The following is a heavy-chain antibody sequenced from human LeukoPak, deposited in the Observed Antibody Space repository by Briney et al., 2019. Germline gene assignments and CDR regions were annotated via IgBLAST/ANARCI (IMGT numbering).Heavy chain of an antibody. Sequence: GGSLILSCAVSGINFRGYWMAWVRQAPGKGLEWVASIKFDESEKHHVDSVEGRFTISRDNAKSSLYLQMNSLRAEDTAVYFCSRVTTNGYFEYWGQGTLVTVSS. V-gene: IGHV3-7*04. J-gene: IGHJ4*02. D-gene: IGHD1-1*01. CDR2: IKFDESEK. CDR3: SRVTTNGYFEY. CDR1: GINFRGYW.